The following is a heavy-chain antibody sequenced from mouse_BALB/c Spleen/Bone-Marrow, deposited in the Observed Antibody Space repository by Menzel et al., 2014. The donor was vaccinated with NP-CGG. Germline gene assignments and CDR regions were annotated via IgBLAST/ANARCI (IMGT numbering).Heavy chain of an antibody. J-gene: IGHJ4*01. Sequence: VQLQQSGAELVKPGASVKLSCTASGFNIKDTYMHWVKQRPEQGLEWIGRIDPASGNTKYDPKFQGKATITADTSSNTAYLQLSSQTSEDTAVYYCARWEYYAMDYWGQGTSVTVSS. CDR2: IDPASGNT. CDR1: GFNIKDTY. V-gene: IGHV14-3*02. CDR3: ARWEYYAMDY. D-gene: IGHD4-1*01.